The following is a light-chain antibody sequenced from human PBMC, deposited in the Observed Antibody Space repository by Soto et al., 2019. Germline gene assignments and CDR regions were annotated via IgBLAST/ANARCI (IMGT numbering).Light chain of an antibody. CDR1: QSVSNF. J-gene: IGKJ4*01. CDR2: DAS. V-gene: IGKV3D-15*01. Sequence: ESVLTQSPATLSLSPGERATLSCRASQSVSNFLAWYQQKPGQAPRLLIYDASTRATGVPARFSGSGSGTEFTLTISSLQSEDFAVYYCQQYNDRPPLTFGGGTKVDIK. CDR3: QQYNDRPPLT.